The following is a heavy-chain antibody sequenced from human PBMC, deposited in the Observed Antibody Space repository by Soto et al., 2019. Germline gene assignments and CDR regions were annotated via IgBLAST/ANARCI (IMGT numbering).Heavy chain of an antibody. CDR3: ARASAYSTPWSFDN. V-gene: IGHV1-2*02. Sequence: ASVKVSCKASGYTFTGYYMHWVRQAPGQGLEWMGWINPNSGGTNYAQKFQGRVTMTRDTSISTAYMELSRLRSDDTAVYYCARASAYSTPWSFDNWGQGTLVTVSS. J-gene: IGHJ4*02. CDR1: GYTFTGYY. CDR2: INPNSGGT. D-gene: IGHD6-13*01.